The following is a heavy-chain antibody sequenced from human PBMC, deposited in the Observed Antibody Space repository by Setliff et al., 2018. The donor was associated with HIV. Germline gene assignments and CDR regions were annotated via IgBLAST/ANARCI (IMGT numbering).Heavy chain of an antibody. CDR2: ISWNSGSI. CDR1: EFTFSNFW. V-gene: IGHV3-9*03. CDR3: AKAPGYSSGPTDY. J-gene: IGHJ4*02. D-gene: IGHD6-19*01. Sequence: GGSLRLSCVGYEFTFSNFWLSWVRQAPGKGLEWVSGISWNSGSIGYADSVKGRFTISRDNAKNSLYLQMNSLRAEDMALYYCAKAPGYSSGPTDYWGQGTLVTVSS.